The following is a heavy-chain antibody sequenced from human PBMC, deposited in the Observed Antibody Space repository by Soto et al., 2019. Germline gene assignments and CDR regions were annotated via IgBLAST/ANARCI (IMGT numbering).Heavy chain of an antibody. J-gene: IGHJ6*03. Sequence: EVQLVESGGGLVQPGGSLRLSCAASGFTFSSYSMSWVRQAPGKGLEWVAYISSSSSTIYYADSVKGRFTISRDNAKNLLYLKMSSVRAKDAAVYYWARGPAGNYYYYMDVWGKGTTVTVSS. V-gene: IGHV3-48*01. CDR2: ISSSSSTI. CDR3: ARGPAGNYYYYMDV. D-gene: IGHD5-12*01. CDR1: GFTFSSYS.